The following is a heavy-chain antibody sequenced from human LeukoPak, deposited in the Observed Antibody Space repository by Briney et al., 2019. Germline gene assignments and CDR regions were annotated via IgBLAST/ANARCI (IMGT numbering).Heavy chain of an antibody. CDR1: GFTFSTYS. J-gene: IGHJ4*02. V-gene: IGHV3-48*01. CDR2: IRLNDNKI. CDR3: ARDHLWAFDY. Sequence: GGSLRLSCTASGFTFSTYSMNWVRQAPGKGLEWVSYIRLNDNKIRYADSVKGRFTISTDTAKNSLYLQMNSLRAEDTAVYYCARDHLWAFDYWGQGILVTVSS. D-gene: IGHD3-3*02.